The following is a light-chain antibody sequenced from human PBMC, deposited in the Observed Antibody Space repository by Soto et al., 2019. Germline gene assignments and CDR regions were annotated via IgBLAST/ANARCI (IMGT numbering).Light chain of an antibody. Sequence: EIVLTQSPGTLSLSPGERATLSCRASQTLTSSYLAWYQQKPGQAPMLLIYGASSRATGIPDRFSGSGSGTDFTLTIRRLEPEDFEVYYCQQYASAPYTFGQGTKLEIK. V-gene: IGKV3-20*01. CDR1: QTLTSSY. CDR2: GAS. J-gene: IGKJ2*01. CDR3: QQYASAPYT.